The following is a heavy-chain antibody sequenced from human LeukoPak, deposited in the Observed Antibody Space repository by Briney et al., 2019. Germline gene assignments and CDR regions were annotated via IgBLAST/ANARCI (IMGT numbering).Heavy chain of an antibody. V-gene: IGHV3-15*04. J-gene: IGHJ4*02. CDR1: GFTFSNAW. Sequence: GGSLRLSCAASGFTFSNAWMSWVRQAPGKGLEWVGRIESKADGGTTDYAAPVKGRFTISRDDSKDTLYLQMNSLKTEDTAVHYCTTDVVVLDYWGQGALVTVSS. CDR2: IESKADGGTT. D-gene: IGHD2-15*01. CDR3: TTDVVVLDY.